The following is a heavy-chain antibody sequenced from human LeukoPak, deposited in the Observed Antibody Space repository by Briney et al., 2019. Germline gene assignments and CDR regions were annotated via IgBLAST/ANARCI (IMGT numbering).Heavy chain of an antibody. CDR3: AKGFQVTAAGLTYFDY. CDR2: ISGSDGDT. Sequence: GGSLRLSCTASGFTFSRYTMSWVRQAPGKGLEWVSSISGSDGDTFHADSVKGRFTISRDNSKNTLYLQMNSLRAEDTAVYYCAKGFQVTAAGLTYFDYWGQGTLVTVSS. J-gene: IGHJ4*02. CDR1: GFTFSRYT. D-gene: IGHD6-13*01. V-gene: IGHV3-23*01.